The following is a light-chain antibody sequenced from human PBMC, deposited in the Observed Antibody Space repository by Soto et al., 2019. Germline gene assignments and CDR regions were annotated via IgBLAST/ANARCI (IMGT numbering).Light chain of an antibody. J-gene: IGKJ1*01. Sequence: EIVLTQSPGTLSLSPGERATLSCRASQSVRSSYLAWYQQKPGQAPRLLIYGASSRATGIPDRFSGSGSGTDFTLTISRLEPEDFAVYYCQQYGSSSWTFGQGTNVDIK. CDR3: QQYGSSSWT. V-gene: IGKV3-20*01. CDR1: QSVRSSY. CDR2: GAS.